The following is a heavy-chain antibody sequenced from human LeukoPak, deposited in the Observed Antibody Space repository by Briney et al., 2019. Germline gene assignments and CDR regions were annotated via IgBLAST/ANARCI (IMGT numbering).Heavy chain of an antibody. CDR2: IYYSGST. J-gene: IGHJ4*02. D-gene: IGHD3-16*01. Sequence: SETLSLTCTVSGGSISSSSYYWGWIRQPPGKGLEWIGSIYYSGSTYYNPSLKSRVTISVDTSKNQFSLKLSSVTAADTAVYYRAKLGGGAGGGTGGGDFDYWGQGTLVTVSS. V-gene: IGHV4-39*01. CDR3: AKLGGGAGGGTGGGDFDY. CDR1: GGSISSSSYY.